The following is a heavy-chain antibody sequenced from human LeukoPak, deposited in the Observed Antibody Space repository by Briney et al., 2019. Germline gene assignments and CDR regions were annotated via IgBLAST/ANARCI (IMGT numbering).Heavy chain of an antibody. Sequence: SETLSLTCSVSGYSITSGYYWGWIRPPPGKGLEWIGSFYRSGDTYYSPSLKSRVTISVDTSKNQFSLELRSVTAADTAVYYCARGISSKYPGASWGQGILVTVSS. V-gene: IGHV4-38-2*02. D-gene: IGHD4-11*01. CDR2: FYRSGDT. CDR1: GYSITSGYY. CDR3: ARGISSKYPGAS. J-gene: IGHJ5*02.